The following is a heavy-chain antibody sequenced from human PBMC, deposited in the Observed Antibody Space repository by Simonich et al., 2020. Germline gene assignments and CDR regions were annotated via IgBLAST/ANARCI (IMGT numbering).Heavy chain of an antibody. CDR3: ARNGLVGILKAFDI. J-gene: IGHJ3*02. Sequence: QVQLVQSGAEVKKPGASVKVSCKASGYTFTGYYMHWVRQAPGQGLEGMGWINPDRGGTSKAQKFQGRVTMTRDTSISTAYMELSRLRSDDTAVYYCARNGLVGILKAFDIWGQGTMVTVSS. CDR2: INPDRGGT. D-gene: IGHD2-21*01. V-gene: IGHV1-2*02. CDR1: GYTFTGYY.